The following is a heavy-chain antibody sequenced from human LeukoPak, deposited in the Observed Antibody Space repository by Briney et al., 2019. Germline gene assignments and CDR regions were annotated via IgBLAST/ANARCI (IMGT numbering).Heavy chain of an antibody. V-gene: IGHV4-59*13. CDR3: ARVGAKYYYGSGYMDV. Sequence: SETLSRTCTFSGGSISSYYCSWIQKPPAKGLEWLGYIYYSGSTNYNPSLKSRVTISVDTSKNQFSLKLSSVTAADTAVYYCARVGAKYYYGSGYMDVWGKGTTVTVSS. D-gene: IGHD3-10*01. J-gene: IGHJ6*03. CDR2: IYYSGST. CDR1: GGSISSYY.